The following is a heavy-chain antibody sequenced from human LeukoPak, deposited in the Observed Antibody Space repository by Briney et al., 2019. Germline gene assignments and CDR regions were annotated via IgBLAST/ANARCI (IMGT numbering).Heavy chain of an antibody. V-gene: IGHV4-34*01. J-gene: IGHJ4*02. CDR1: GGSFSGYY. D-gene: IGHD5-18*01. CDR3: ARGREEVRIQLSHYYFDY. CDR2: INHSGST. Sequence: PSETLSLTCAVYGGSFSGYYWSWIRQPPGKGLEWIGEINHSGSTNYNPSLKSRVTISVDTSKNQFSLKLSSVTAADTAVYCCARGREEVRIQLSHYYFDYWGQGTLVTVTS.